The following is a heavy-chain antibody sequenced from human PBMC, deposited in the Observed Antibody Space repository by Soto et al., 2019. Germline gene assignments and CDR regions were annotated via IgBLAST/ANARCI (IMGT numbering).Heavy chain of an antibody. CDR2: INHSGST. V-gene: IGHV4-39*07. J-gene: IGHJ4*02. CDR1: GGSISSGGYY. CDR3: ARGFQTGYYRQGFDY. Sequence: SETLSLTCTVSGGSISSGGYYWIWIRQPPGKGLEWIGEINHSGSTNYNPSLKSRVTISVDTSKNQFSLKLSSVTAADTAVYYCARGFQTGYYRQGFDYWGQGTLVTVSS. D-gene: IGHD3-9*01.